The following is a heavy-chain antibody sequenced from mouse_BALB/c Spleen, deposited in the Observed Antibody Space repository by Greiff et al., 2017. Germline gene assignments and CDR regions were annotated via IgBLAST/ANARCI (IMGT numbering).Heavy chain of an antibody. J-gene: IGHJ3*01. V-gene: IGHV1-55*01. Sequence: QVQLQQPGAELVRPGASVKLSCKASGYTFTSYWINWVKQRPGQGLEWIGNIYPGSGSTNYDEKFKSKATLTVDTSSSTAYMQLSSLTSEDSAVYYCTPWFAYWGQGTLVTVSA. CDR3: TPWFAY. CDR1: GYTFTSYW. CDR2: IYPGSGST.